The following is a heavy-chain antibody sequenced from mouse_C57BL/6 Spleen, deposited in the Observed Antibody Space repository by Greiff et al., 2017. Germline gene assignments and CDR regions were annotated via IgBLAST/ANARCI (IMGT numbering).Heavy chain of an antibody. D-gene: IGHD1-1*01. J-gene: IGHJ1*03. V-gene: IGHV5-6*01. CDR2: ISSGGSYT. Sequence: VQLKESGGDLVKPGGSLKLSCAASGFTFSSYGMSWVRQTPDKMLEWVATISSGGSYTYYPDSVKGRFTISRDNAKNTLYLQMSSLKSEDTAMYYCARIPTITTVVARYFDVWGTGTTVTVSS. CDR3: ARIPTITTVVARYFDV. CDR1: GFTFSSYG.